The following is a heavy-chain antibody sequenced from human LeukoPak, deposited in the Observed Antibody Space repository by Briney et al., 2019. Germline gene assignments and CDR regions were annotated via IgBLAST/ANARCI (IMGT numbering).Heavy chain of an antibody. V-gene: IGHV3-30*02. D-gene: IGHD1-1*01. CDR2: IRYDGSRK. CDR1: GFIFSSYG. J-gene: IGHJ6*03. Sequence: GGSLRLSCAASGFIFSSYGMHWVRQAPDKGLEWVTFIRYDGSRKYYADSVKSRFTISRDNSKNTLYLQMNSLRAEDTAAYYCARDGYPRYYYYYYMDVWGKGTTVTVSS. CDR3: ARDGYPRYYYYYYMDV.